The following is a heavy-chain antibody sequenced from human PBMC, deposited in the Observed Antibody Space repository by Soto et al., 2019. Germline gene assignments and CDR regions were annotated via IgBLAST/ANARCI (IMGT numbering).Heavy chain of an antibody. D-gene: IGHD3-16*02. V-gene: IGHV1-18*01. CDR3: ARHLVIQTTTGVVDF. J-gene: IGHJ4*01. CDR1: GYTFSSYG. Sequence: QVQLVQSGAEVKTPGASVKVSCKASGYTFSSYGISWVRQATGQGLEWMGWISGYNGNTNYAQKFQDRVTLTTDTSTNTAYMELRSLTSDDTAVYYFARHLVIQTTTGVVDFWGHGTLVTVSS. CDR2: ISGYNGNT.